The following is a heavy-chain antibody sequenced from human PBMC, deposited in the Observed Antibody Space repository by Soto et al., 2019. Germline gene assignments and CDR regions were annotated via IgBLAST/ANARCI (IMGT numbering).Heavy chain of an antibody. CDR1: VFKGNSKY. CDR3: AKFNQIGIVP. J-gene: IGHJ5*02. Sequence: ASLILSCGDSVFKGNSKYMSVGRKAQGQGLEWVSAISGSGGSTYYADSVKGRFTISRDNSKNTLYLQMNSLRAEDTAVYYCAKFNQIGIVPWGQGTLVTVCS. V-gene: IGHV3-23*01. CDR2: ISGSGGST. D-gene: IGHD1-26*01.